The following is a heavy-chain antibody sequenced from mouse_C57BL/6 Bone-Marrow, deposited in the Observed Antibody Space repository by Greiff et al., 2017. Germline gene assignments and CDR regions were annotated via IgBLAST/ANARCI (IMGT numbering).Heavy chain of an antibody. V-gene: IGHV1-54*01. CDR3: ARSKNWDSWFAY. D-gene: IGHD4-1*01. J-gene: IGHJ3*01. CDR2: INPGSGGT. CDR1: GYAFTNYL. Sequence: VQLKESGAELVRPGTSVKVSCKASGYAFTNYLIEWVKQRPGQGLEWIGVINPGSGGTNYNEKFKGKATLTADKSSSTAYMQLSSLTSEDSAVYFCARSKNWDSWFAYWGQRTLVTVSA.